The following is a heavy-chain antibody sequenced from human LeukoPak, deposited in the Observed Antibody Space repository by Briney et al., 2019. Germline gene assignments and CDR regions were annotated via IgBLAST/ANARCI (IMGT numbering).Heavy chain of an antibody. CDR1: GFTFDDYA. V-gene: IGHV3-9*01. CDR2: ISWNSGKI. CDR3: AKAPYYSGSGSYDC. Sequence: SLRLSCAASGFTFDDYAMHWVRQAPGKGLEWVSSISWNSGKINYADSVKGRFTISRDNAKNSLYLQMNSLRAEDTALYYCAKAPYYSGSGSYDCWGQGALVTVSS. D-gene: IGHD3-10*01. J-gene: IGHJ4*02.